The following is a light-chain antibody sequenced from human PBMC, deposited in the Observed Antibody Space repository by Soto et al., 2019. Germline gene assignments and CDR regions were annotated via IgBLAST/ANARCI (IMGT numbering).Light chain of an antibody. CDR1: SNDVGGYNF. CDR2: EVT. V-gene: IGLV2-14*01. J-gene: IGLJ3*02. CDR3: SSYTNSSTWV. Sequence: QSALTQPASVSGSPGQSITISCTGTSNDVGGYNFVSWYQQLPGKAPKLIIYEVTNRPSGISNRFSGSKSGNTASLTISGLQAEDEADYYCSSYTNSSTWVFGGGTKVTVL.